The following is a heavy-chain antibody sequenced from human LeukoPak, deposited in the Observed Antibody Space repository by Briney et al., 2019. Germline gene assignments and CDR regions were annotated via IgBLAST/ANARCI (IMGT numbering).Heavy chain of an antibody. CDR1: GFTFSDYS. CDR3: ARGKYQLPRFYYYYYGLDV. Sequence: GSLRLSCAVSGFTFSDYSMNWVRQAPGKGLEWVSSISINGSFIYYADSVKGRFTISRDNAKDSLYLQLNSLRAEDTAVYYCARGKYQLPRFYYYYYGLDVWGQGTTVTVSS. J-gene: IGHJ6*02. D-gene: IGHD2-2*01. CDR2: ISINGSFI. V-gene: IGHV3-21*01.